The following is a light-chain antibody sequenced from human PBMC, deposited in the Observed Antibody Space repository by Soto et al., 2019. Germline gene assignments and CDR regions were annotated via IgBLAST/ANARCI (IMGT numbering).Light chain of an antibody. CDR3: QQRSKWPIT. CDR1: QTVSSY. CDR2: DAS. V-gene: IGKV3-11*01. J-gene: IGKJ5*01. Sequence: DIVLTQSPCTLSLSPGERATLSCRASQTVSSYLAWYQQKPGQAPRLLIYDASNRATGIPARFSGSGSGTDFTLTISSLEPEDFAVYYCQQRSKWPITFGQGTRLEIK.